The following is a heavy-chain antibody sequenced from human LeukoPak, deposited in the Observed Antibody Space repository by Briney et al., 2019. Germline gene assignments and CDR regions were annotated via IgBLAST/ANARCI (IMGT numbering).Heavy chain of an antibody. CDR3: ATSGTWSSTDF. CDR1: GGSINIYY. CDR2: IDYSGRT. J-gene: IGHJ4*02. D-gene: IGHD6-13*01. V-gene: IGHV4-59*01. Sequence: SETLSLTCAIYGGSINIYYWTWIRQSPGKGLEWMGQIDYSGRTNYKPSLESRVSMSIDMSRRQFSLTLTSVTAADTAVYFCATSGTWSSTDFWGQGTLVTVSS.